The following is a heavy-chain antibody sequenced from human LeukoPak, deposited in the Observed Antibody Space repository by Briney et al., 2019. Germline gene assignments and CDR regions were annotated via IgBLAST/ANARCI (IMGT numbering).Heavy chain of an antibody. CDR2: IDPNSGGT. D-gene: IGHD3-22*01. Sequence: ASVKVSCKASGYSXTGYFIHWVRQAPGQGLEWMGCIDPNSGGTKYAQKFQGRVSMPRDASTRTAYMELSRLRSDDTAVYFCARSGSTGYSLDYWGQGTLVTVSS. CDR1: GYSXTGYF. V-gene: IGHV1-2*02. CDR3: ARSGSTGYSLDY. J-gene: IGHJ4*02.